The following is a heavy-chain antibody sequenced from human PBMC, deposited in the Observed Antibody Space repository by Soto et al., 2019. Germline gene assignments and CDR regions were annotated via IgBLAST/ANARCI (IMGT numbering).Heavy chain of an antibody. CDR3: ARGVGATQDYYYGMDV. CDR1: GDSVSSNSAA. Sequence: PSQTLSLTCAISGDSVSSNSAAWNWIRQSPSRGLEWLGRTYYRSKWYNDYAVSVKSRITINSDTSKNQFSLQLNSVTPEDTAVYYCARGVGATQDYYYGMDVWGQGTTVTVSS. D-gene: IGHD1-26*01. CDR2: TYYRSKWYN. J-gene: IGHJ6*02. V-gene: IGHV6-1*01.